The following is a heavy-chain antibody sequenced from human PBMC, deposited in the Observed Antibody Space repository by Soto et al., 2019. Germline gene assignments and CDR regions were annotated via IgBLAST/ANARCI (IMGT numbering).Heavy chain of an antibody. V-gene: IGHV4-31*03. CDR3: ARAAAVGATWSFDY. D-gene: IGHD1-26*01. Sequence: QVQLQESGPGLVQPSQTLSLTCTVSGGSISSGGYYWSWIRQHPGKGLEWIGYIYYIGSTYYNPSLKSRITMSLDTSKDQFSRIRSSVTAADTAWDYCARAAAVGATWSFDYWGQGILVTVFS. CDR1: GGSISSGGYY. J-gene: IGHJ4*02. CDR2: IYYIGST.